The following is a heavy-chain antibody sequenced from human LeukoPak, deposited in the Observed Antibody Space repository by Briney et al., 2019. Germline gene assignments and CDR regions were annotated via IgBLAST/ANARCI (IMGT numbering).Heavy chain of an antibody. CDR1: GYTFTSYD. J-gene: IGHJ3*02. V-gene: IGHV1-8*01. Sequence: ASVKVSCKASGYTFTSYDINWVRQATGQGLEWMGWMNPNSGNTGYAQKFQGRVTMTRNTSISTAYMELSSLRSEDTAVYYCARDRAVTTLGIPHAFDIWGQGTMVTVSS. CDR2: MNPNSGNT. D-gene: IGHD4-23*01. CDR3: ARDRAVTTLGIPHAFDI.